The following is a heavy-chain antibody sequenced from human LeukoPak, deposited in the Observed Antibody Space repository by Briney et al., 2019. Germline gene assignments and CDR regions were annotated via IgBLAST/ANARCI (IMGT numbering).Heavy chain of an antibody. CDR3: AKAGNYGDYAYYFDY. J-gene: IGHJ4*02. CDR2: ISYDGSNK. V-gene: IGHV3-30*18. Sequence: GGSLRLSCTASGFIFSAYGMHWVRQAPGKGLEWVAVISYDGSNKYYADSVKGRFTISRDNSKNTLYLQMDSLRAEDTAVYYCAKAGNYGDYAYYFDYWGQGTLVTVSS. D-gene: IGHD4-17*01. CDR1: GFIFSAYG.